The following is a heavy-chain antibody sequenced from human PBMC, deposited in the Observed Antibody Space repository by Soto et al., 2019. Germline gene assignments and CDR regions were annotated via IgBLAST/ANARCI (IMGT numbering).Heavy chain of an antibody. Sequence: GASVKVSCKASGYTFNSYAMHWVRQAPGQRLEWMGWINAGNGNTKYSQKFQGRVTITRDTSASTAYMELSSLRSEDTAVYYCARVIGGLYYFDYWGQGTLVTVSS. D-gene: IGHD3-16*01. J-gene: IGHJ4*02. CDR2: INAGNGNT. CDR3: ARVIGGLYYFDY. V-gene: IGHV1-3*01. CDR1: GYTFNSYA.